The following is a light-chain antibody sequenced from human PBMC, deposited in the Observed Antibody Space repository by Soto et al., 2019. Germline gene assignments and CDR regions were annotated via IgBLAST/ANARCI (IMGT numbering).Light chain of an antibody. J-gene: IGKJ2*01. CDR1: QSVTNRY. CDR3: QQYSSLPHT. CDR2: GIS. V-gene: IGKV3-20*01. Sequence: ESVLTQSPGTLSLSPGERATPSCRASQSVTNRYFAWYQQRPGQAPRLLIYGISNRATGIPDRFSGSGSGTDFTLTISRLEPEDFVVYYCQQYSSLPHTFGQGTKLEVK.